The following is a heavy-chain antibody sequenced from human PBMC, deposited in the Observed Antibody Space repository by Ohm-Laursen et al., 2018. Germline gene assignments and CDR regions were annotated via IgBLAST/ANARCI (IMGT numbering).Heavy chain of an antibody. Sequence: SLRLSCAASGFTFSNYGMHWIRQAAGKGLEWVAVISFDGGIKNYADSVKGRFNISRDNAKNSLYLQMDSLRAEDTAVYYCARCQSGRSLSDSWGQGTLVTVSS. V-gene: IGHV3-30*03. CDR2: ISFDGGIK. D-gene: IGHD3-3*01. CDR1: GFTFSNYG. J-gene: IGHJ4*02. CDR3: ARCQSGRSLSDS.